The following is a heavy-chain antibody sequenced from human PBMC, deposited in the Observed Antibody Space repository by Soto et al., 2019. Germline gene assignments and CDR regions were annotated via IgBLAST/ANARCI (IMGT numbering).Heavy chain of an antibody. Sequence: QVQLMESGGGVVQPGTSLRLSCATSGFIFNTFAMHWVRQAPGKGLEWVAAISYDGNNKYYADSVKGRFIISRNSALFLEMNSLSPEDTAVYYCARAGGSSSWFGFYGMNVWGQGTTVSVSS. CDR3: ARAGGSSSWFGFYGMNV. V-gene: IGHV3-30-3*01. CDR1: GFIFNTFA. D-gene: IGHD6-6*01. CDR2: ISYDGNNK. J-gene: IGHJ6*02.